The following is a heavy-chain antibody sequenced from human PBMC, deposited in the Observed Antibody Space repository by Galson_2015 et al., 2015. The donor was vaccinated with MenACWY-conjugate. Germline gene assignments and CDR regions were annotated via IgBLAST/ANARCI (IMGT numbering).Heavy chain of an antibody. Sequence: SLILSCAASGFTFSSYAMSWVRQAPGTGLEWVSAISGSGGSTYYADSVKGRFTISIDNSKNTLCLQMNSLRAEDTAVYYCSKLSDYYDSSGLDYWGQGTVVTVSS. J-gene: IGHJ4*02. CDR2: ISGSGGST. D-gene: IGHD3-22*01. CDR1: GFTFSSYA. CDR3: SKLSDYYDSSGLDY. V-gene: IGHV3-23*01.